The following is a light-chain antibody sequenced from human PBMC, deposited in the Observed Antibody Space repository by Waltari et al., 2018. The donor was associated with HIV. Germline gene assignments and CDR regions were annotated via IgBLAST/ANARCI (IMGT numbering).Light chain of an antibody. V-gene: IGLV1-44*01. Sequence: QSVVTQPPSVSGTPGQTVTISCSGSTSNIGIKTVNWYQHLPGTAPKRLIYGNYQRPSGGPDRFSASKSGTSASLAISGLQSEDGADYYCASWDASLNGWVFGGGTKLTVL. CDR3: ASWDASLNGWV. J-gene: IGLJ3*02. CDR2: GNY. CDR1: TSNIGIKT.